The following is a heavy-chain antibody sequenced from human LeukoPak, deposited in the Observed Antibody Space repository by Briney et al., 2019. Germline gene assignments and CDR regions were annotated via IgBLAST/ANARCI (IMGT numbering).Heavy chain of an antibody. CDR2: IRAYNGNT. CDR1: GYTFTSYG. V-gene: IGHV1-18*01. Sequence: ASVKVSCKASGYTFTSYGISWVRQAPGQGLEWMGWIRAYNGNTNYAQKLQGRVTMTTDTSTSTAYMELRSLRSDDTAVYYCAREPYCSSTSCYEGTYPDYYYYGMDVWGQGTTVTVSS. CDR3: AREPYCSSTSCYEGTYPDYYYYGMDV. D-gene: IGHD2-2*01. J-gene: IGHJ6*02.